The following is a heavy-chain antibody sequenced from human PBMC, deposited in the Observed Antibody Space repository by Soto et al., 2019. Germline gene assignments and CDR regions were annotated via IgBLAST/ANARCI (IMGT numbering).Heavy chain of an antibody. CDR1: ESFSISNT. V-gene: IGHV3-21*06. J-gene: IGHJ6*02. D-gene: IGHD3-9*01. CDR2: MTGRRSNI. Sequence: DVQLVESGGGLASPGGSLGLSGAASESFSISNTMIWVRRVQGKGRGWVPSMTGRRSNIFYADSVKGRFTIARDNAKNTVYLQVNSLRAEDTGVYYCARLVASETGYGMDVWGQGTTVTVSS. CDR3: ARLVASETGYGMDV.